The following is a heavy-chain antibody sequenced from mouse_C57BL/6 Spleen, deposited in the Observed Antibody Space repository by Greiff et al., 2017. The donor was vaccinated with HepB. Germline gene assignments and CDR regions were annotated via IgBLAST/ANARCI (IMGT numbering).Heavy chain of an antibody. V-gene: IGHV1-69*01. J-gene: IGHJ1*03. Sequence: QVQLQQPGAELVMPGASVKLSCKASGYTFTSYWMHGVKQRPGQGLEWIGEIDPSDSYTNYNQKFKGKSTLTVDKSSSTAYMQLSSLTSEDPAVYYCARDGGYYYGSSYPHWYFDVWGTGTTVTVSS. CDR1: GYTFTSYW. CDR2: IDPSDSYT. CDR3: ARDGGYYYGSSYPHWYFDV. D-gene: IGHD1-1*01.